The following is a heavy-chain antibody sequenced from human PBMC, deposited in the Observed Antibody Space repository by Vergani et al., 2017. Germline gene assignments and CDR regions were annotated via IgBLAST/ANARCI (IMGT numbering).Heavy chain of an antibody. CDR2: ISGSGGST. CDR3: ARPQDFWSGYSHYYGMDV. J-gene: IGHJ6*02. V-gene: IGHV3-23*04. D-gene: IGHD3-3*01. CDR1: GFTFDDYA. Sequence: EVQLVESGGGLVQPGRSLRLSCAASGFTFDDYAMHWVRQAPGKGLEWVSGISGSGGSTYYADSVKGRFTISRDNSKNSLYLQMNSLRAEDTAVYYCARPQDFWSGYSHYYGMDVWGQGTTVTVSS.